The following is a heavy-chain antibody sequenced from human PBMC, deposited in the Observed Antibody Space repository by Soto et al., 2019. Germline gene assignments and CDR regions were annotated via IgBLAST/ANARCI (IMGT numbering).Heavy chain of an antibody. D-gene: IGHD3-22*01. V-gene: IGHV3-30*18. J-gene: IGHJ6*02. Sequence: GGSLRLSCAASGFTFSSYGMHWVRQAPGKGLEWAAVISYDGSNKYYADSVKGRFTISRDNSKKTLYLQMNSLRAEDTAIYYCAKDLLXYYDSSGYSSFYYGMDVWGQGTTVTVSS. CDR1: GFTFSSYG. CDR2: ISYDGSNK. CDR3: AKDLLXYYDSSGYSSFYYGMDV.